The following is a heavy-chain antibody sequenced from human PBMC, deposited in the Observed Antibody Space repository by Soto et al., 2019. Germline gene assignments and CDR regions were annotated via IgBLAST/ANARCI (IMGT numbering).Heavy chain of an antibody. J-gene: IGHJ4*02. Sequence: GGSLRLSCAASGFTFSDYYMSWIRQAPGKGLEWASYISSSSSYTNYADSVKGRFTISRDNAKNSLYLQMNSLRAEDTAVYYCASTLVAPGYWGQGTLVTVSS. V-gene: IGHV3-11*06. D-gene: IGHD5-12*01. CDR2: ISSSSSYT. CDR3: ASTLVAPGY. CDR1: GFTFSDYY.